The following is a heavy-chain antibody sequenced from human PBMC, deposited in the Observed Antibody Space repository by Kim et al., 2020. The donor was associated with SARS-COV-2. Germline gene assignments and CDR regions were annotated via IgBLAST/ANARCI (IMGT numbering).Heavy chain of an antibody. CDR3: ARDPSYYMPSKGTFDI. Sequence: ASVKVSCKASGYSFRDYYIHWVRQAPGQGLEWMGWINPISGGSKLAHNFHDRVNMTRDRSITTAYMEVNRLRSNDKAVYYCARDPSYYMPSKGTFDILGQGTMVTVSS. CDR2: INPISGGS. J-gene: IGHJ3*02. V-gene: IGHV1-2*02. CDR1: GYSFRDYY. D-gene: IGHD3-10*01.